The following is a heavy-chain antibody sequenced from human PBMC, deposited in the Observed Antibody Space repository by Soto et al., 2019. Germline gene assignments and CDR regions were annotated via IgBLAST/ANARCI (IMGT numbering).Heavy chain of an antibody. CDR2: INPNGGVT. D-gene: IGHD5-12*01. Sequence: QVQLVHSGAEVKRPVASVTVSCRSSGDTFNDYYIHWVRQAPGQGLELMGWINPNGGVTKYAQKFQGWVSMTRDTSIRTVYMQLSRLRSDDTAVYYCARESGGATATLDYYYFYMDVWGTGTTVTVSS. J-gene: IGHJ6*03. CDR3: ARESGGATATLDYYYFYMDV. CDR1: GDTFNDYY. V-gene: IGHV1-2*04.